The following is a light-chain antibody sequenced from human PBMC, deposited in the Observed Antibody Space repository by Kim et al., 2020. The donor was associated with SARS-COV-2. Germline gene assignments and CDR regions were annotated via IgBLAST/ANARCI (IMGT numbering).Light chain of an antibody. Sequence: QSVLTQPPSVSGAPGQRVTISCTGNSSNIGAGYYVHWYQQLPGTAPKVLIYGNKNRPSGVPDRFSGSQSGTSASLAITGLQAEEEGDYCCQSFDSSLREVFGGGTQLTVL. V-gene: IGLV1-40*01. J-gene: IGLJ2*01. CDR3: QSFDSSLREV. CDR1: SSNIGAGYY. CDR2: GNK.